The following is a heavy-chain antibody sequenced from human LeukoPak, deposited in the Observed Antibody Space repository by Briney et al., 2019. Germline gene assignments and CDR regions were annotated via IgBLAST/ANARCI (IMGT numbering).Heavy chain of an antibody. CDR2: INHSGST. Sequence: PSETLSLTCAVYGGSFSDYYWSWIRQPPGKGLEWIGEINHSGSTNYNPSLESRVTISVDTSKKQFSLKLRSVTAADTAVYYCASVPFRDGHLPNYFDYWGQGTLVTVSS. V-gene: IGHV4-34*01. J-gene: IGHJ4*02. D-gene: IGHD2-8*01. CDR3: ASVPFRDGHLPNYFDY. CDR1: GGSFSDYY.